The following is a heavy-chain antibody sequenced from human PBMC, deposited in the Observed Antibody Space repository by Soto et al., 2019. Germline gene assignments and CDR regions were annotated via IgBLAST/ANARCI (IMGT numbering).Heavy chain of an antibody. V-gene: IGHV3-23*01. CDR2: INASGDST. J-gene: IGHJ4*02. CDR1: GFTFNTYT. Sequence: EVQLLESGGGLVQPGGSLRLSCAASGFTFNTYTMTWVRQAPGKGLEWVATINASGDSTHYTDSVKGRFTFSRDNSKDTLSLQMNFLRAEDTAVYYCARHLNTYNFLSGRYIFGYWGQGTLVTVSS. D-gene: IGHD3-3*01. CDR3: ARHLNTYNFLSGRYIFGY.